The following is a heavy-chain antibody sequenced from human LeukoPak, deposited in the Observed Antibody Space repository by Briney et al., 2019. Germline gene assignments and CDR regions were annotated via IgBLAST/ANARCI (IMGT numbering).Heavy chain of an antibody. Sequence: GGSLRLSCAASGFTFSSYWMSWVRQAPGKGLEWVANIKQDGSEKYYVDSVKGRFTISRDNAKNSLYLQMNSLRAEDTAVYYCARGGGWGNWNDAVDYWGQGTLVTVSS. CDR1: GFTFSSYW. CDR3: ARGGGWGNWNDAVDY. CDR2: IKQDGSEK. J-gene: IGHJ4*02. V-gene: IGHV3-7*03. D-gene: IGHD1-1*01.